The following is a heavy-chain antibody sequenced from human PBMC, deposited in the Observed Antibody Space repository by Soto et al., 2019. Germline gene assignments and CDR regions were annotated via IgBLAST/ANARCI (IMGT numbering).Heavy chain of an antibody. CDR1: GYTFTSYG. CDR3: ARSNYDFWSGYYTNHGFDY. CDR2: ISAYNGNT. V-gene: IGHV1-18*01. J-gene: IGHJ4*02. Sequence: ASVKVSCKASGYTFTSYGISWVRQAPGQGLEWMGWISAYNGNTNYAQELQGRVTMTTDTSTSTAYMELRSLRSDDTAVYYCARSNYDFWSGYYTNHGFDYWGQGTLVTVSS. D-gene: IGHD3-3*01.